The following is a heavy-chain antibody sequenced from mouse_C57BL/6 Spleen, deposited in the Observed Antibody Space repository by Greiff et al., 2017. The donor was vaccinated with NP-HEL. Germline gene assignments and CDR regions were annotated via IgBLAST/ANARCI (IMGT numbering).Heavy chain of an antibody. CDR2: INPSNGGT. CDR3: ARGDYYGNYDY. Sequence: QVHVKQSGTELVKPGASVKLSCKASGYTFTSYWMHWVKQRPGQGLEWIGNINPSNGGTNYNEKFKSKATLTVDKSSSTAYMQLSSLTSEDSAVYYCARGDYYGNYDYWGQGTTLTVSS. J-gene: IGHJ2*01. CDR1: GYTFTSYW. D-gene: IGHD2-1*01. V-gene: IGHV1-53*01.